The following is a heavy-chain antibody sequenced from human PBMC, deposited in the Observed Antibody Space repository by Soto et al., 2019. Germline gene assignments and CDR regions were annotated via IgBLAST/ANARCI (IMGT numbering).Heavy chain of an antibody. CDR2: IIPIFGTA. CDR3: ARVESSSWSDYYYYGMDV. D-gene: IGHD6-13*01. V-gene: IGHV1-69*13. Sequence: SVKLSCKASGGTFSSYAISWVRQAPGQGLEWMGGIIPIFGTANYAQKFQGRVTITADESTSTAYMELSSLRSEDTAVYYCARVESSSWSDYYYYGMDVWGQGTTVTVSS. CDR1: GGTFSSYA. J-gene: IGHJ6*02.